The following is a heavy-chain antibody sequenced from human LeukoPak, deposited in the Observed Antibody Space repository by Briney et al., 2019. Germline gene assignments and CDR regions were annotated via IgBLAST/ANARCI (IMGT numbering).Heavy chain of an antibody. J-gene: IGHJ3*02. CDR2: ISGSGGST. CDR1: GSTFSSYT. V-gene: IGHV3-23*01. D-gene: IGHD3-9*01. Sequence: GGSLRLSCAASGSTFSSYTMSWVRQAPGKGLEWVSAISGSGGSTYYADSVKGRFTISRDNSKNTLYLQMNSLRAEDTAVYYCAKARGFDWLPPDAFDIWGQGTMVTVSS. CDR3: AKARGFDWLPPDAFDI.